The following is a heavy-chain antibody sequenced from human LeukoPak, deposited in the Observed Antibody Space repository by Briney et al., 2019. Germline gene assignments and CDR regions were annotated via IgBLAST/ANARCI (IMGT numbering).Heavy chain of an antibody. V-gene: IGHV3-21*01. CDR1: GFTFSTYS. J-gene: IGHJ4*02. Sequence: GGSLRLSCAASGFTFSTYSMNWVRQAPGKGLEWVSSISTSSSYIYYADSVKGRSTISRDNAENSLYLQMNSLRAEDTAVYYCAREEQGTIVRGVSNYYFDYWGQGTLVTVSS. CDR2: ISTSSSYI. CDR3: AREEQGTIVRGVSNYYFDY. D-gene: IGHD3-10*01.